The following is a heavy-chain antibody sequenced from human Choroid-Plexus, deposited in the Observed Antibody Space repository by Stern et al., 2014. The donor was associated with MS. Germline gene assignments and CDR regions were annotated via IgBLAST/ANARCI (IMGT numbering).Heavy chain of an antibody. J-gene: IGHJ4*02. D-gene: IGHD2-15*01. CDR1: GFTLSNFG. Sequence: VQLVESGGGVAQPGRPLILSCAASGFTLSNFGMHWVRQAPGKGLEWVALISYDGSDKYYADSVKGRFTILRDNSKNTLYMHMNSLRAEDTAVYYCAKDRQWSTYFFDYWGQGSLVTVSS. CDR3: AKDRQWSTYFFDY. V-gene: IGHV3-30*18. CDR2: ISYDGSDK.